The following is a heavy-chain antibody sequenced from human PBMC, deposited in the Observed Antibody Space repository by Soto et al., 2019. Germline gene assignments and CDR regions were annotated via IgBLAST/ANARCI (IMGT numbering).Heavy chain of an antibody. Sequence: QVQLMQSGAEVRKPGASVRLSCETSGYNFNQYYIHWVRQAPGQWLEWMGIINLRGGTTEYAHKFRGRVTVTGDTSTRMAYMELRSLRSDDTAIYFCARGPDDSDVPRWDYWGQGNLVTVSS. D-gene: IGHD4-17*01. CDR2: INLRGGTT. CDR1: GYNFNQYY. V-gene: IGHV1-46*02. CDR3: ARGPDDSDVPRWDY. J-gene: IGHJ4*02.